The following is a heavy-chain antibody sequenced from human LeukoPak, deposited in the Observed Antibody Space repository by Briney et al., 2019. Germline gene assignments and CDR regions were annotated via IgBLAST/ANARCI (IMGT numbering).Heavy chain of an antibody. V-gene: IGHV3-23*01. D-gene: IGHD5-12*01. CDR3: ARGEYSGYDPNFDY. Sequence: GGSLRLSCAASGFTFSSYAMSWVRQAPGKGLEWVSAISGSGGSTYYADSVKGRFTISRDNSKNTLYLQMNSLRAEDTAVYYCARGEYSGYDPNFDYWGQGTLVTVSS. CDR1: GFTFSSYA. CDR2: ISGSGGST. J-gene: IGHJ4*02.